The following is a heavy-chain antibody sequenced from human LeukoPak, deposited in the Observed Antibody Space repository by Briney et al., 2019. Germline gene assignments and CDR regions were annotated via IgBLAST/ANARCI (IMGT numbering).Heavy chain of an antibody. V-gene: IGHV4-59*01. D-gene: IGHD5-12*01. CDR3: ARLGGYGYFDY. J-gene: IGHJ4*02. CDR2: IYYSGST. Sequence: KPSETLSLTFTVSGGSISSYYWSWIRQPPGKGLEWIGYIYYSGSTNYNPSLKSRVTISVDTSKSQFSLKLSSVTAADTAVYYCARLGGYGYFDYWGQGTLVTVSS. CDR1: GGSISSYY.